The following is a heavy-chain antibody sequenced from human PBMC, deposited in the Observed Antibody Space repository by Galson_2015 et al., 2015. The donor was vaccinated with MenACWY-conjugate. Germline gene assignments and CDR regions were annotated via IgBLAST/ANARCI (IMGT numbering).Heavy chain of an antibody. CDR3: ARPFYYGSGSSGY. Sequence: QSGAEVKKPGESLKISCKGSGYNFPSYWIGWVRQMPGKGLEWMGIIYPGDSDTTYSPSFQRQVTISADKSLSTAYLQWSSLKASDTAMYYCARPFYYGSGSSGYWGQGTLVTVSS. J-gene: IGHJ4*02. V-gene: IGHV5-51*01. D-gene: IGHD3-10*01. CDR1: GYNFPSYW. CDR2: IYPGDSDT.